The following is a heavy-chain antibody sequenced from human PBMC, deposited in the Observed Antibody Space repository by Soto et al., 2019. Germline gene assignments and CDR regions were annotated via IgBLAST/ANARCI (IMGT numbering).Heavy chain of an antibody. CDR3: ARGNDATVNVFDY. CDR1: GGSFSGYY. CDR2: IKHSGST. D-gene: IGHD4-17*01. J-gene: IGHJ4*02. Sequence: QVQLQQWGAGLLKPSETLSLTCAVYGGSFSGYYWGWIRQPPGKGLEWIGEIKHSGSTNYNPSLKSRVTISVDTSKNQFSLKLRSVTAADTAVYYCARGNDATVNVFDYWGQGTLVTVSS. V-gene: IGHV4-34*01.